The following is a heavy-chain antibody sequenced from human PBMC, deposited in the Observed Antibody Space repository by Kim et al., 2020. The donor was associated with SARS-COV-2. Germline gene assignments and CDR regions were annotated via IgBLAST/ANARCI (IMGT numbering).Heavy chain of an antibody. CDR1: GFTFGDYG. D-gene: IGHD6-19*01. CDR3: ARGRKQWLTYYYYYGMDV. CDR2: INWNGGST. Sequence: GGSLRLSCAASGFTFGDYGMSWVRQAPGKGLEWVSGINWNGGSTGYADSVKGRFTISRDNAKNSLYLQMNSLRAEDTALYYCARGRKQWLTYYYYYGMDVRGQGTTVTVSS. J-gene: IGHJ6*02. V-gene: IGHV3-20*04.